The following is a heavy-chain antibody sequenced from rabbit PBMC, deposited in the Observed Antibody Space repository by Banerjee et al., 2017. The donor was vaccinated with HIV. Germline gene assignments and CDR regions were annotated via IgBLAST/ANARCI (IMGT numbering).Heavy chain of an antibody. CDR1: GFTISGYW. CDR3: ARDGAGGSGYYSL. V-gene: IGHV1S7*01. CDR2: IYPITETT. Sequence: QVEESGGRLVQPGGSLTLSCKAFGFTISGYWMNWVRQAPGKGLEWIGIIYPITETTYYANWVNGRFTISTDNAQHTVDLQMNSLTAADTATYFCARDGAGGSGYYSLWGQGTLVTVS. J-gene: IGHJ4*01. D-gene: IGHD1-1*01.